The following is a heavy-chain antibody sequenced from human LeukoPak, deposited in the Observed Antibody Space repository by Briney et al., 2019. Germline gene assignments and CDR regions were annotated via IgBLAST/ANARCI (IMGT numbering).Heavy chain of an antibody. V-gene: IGHV3-21*01. J-gene: IGHJ5*02. Sequence: GGSLRLSCAASGFTFSRYSMNWVRQAPGKGLEWVSSISSSSTYIYYADSVKGRFTISRGNAKNSLFLQMNSLRAGDTAVYYCARIRRFPNWFDPWGQGTLVTVSS. D-gene: IGHD2-21*01. CDR2: ISSSSTYI. CDR3: ARIRRFPNWFDP. CDR1: GFTFSRYS.